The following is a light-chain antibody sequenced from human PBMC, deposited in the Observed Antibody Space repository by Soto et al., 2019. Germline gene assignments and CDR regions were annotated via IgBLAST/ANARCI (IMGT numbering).Light chain of an antibody. J-gene: IGLJ1*01. CDR2: DVS. CDR3: SSYTSSSTYV. Sequence: QSVLTQPASVSGSPGQSIAISCTGTSSDVAGYNYVSWYQQHRGKAPKLMIYDVSNRPSGVSNRFSGSKSGNTASLTISGLQAEDEAEYYCSSYTSSSTYVSGTGTKVTVL. V-gene: IGLV2-14*01. CDR1: SSDVAGYNY.